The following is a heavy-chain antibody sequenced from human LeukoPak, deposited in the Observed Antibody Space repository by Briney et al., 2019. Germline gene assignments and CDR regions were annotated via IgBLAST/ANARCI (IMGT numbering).Heavy chain of an antibody. D-gene: IGHD1-1*01. J-gene: IGHJ4*02. V-gene: IGHV3-30*04. CDR1: GFTFSSYA. CDR2: ISYDGSNK. Sequence: PGGSLRLSCAASGFTFSSYAMHWVRQAPGKGLEWVAVISYDGSNKYYADSVKGRFTISRDNSKNTLYLQMNSLRAEDTAVYYCARGVHENDYWGQGTLVTVSS. CDR3: ARGVHENDY.